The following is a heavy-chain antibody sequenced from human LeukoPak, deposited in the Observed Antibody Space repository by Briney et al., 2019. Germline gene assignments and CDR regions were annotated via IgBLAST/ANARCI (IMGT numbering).Heavy chain of an antibody. Sequence: SETLSLTCAVYGGSFSGYYWSWIRQPPGKGLEWIGEINHSGNTKYNPSLKSRFTISVDTSKNQFSLKLSSVTAADTAVYYCAREDSSSSNDAFDIWGQGTMVTVSS. CDR1: GGSFSGYY. J-gene: IGHJ3*02. CDR3: AREDSSSSNDAFDI. D-gene: IGHD6-6*01. V-gene: IGHV4-34*01. CDR2: INHSGNT.